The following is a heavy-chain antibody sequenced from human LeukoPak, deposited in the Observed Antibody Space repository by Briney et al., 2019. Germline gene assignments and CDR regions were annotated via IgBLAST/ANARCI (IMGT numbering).Heavy chain of an antibody. V-gene: IGHV3-23*01. Sequence: GGSLRLSCAASGFTFSSYAMSWVRQAPGKGLEWVSAISGSGGSTYYADSVKGRFTISRDNSKNTLYLQMNSLRAEDTAVYYCAVLWFGELLTPDWGQGTLVTVSS. CDR2: ISGSGGST. CDR3: AVLWFGELLTPD. CDR1: GFTFSSYA. D-gene: IGHD3-10*01. J-gene: IGHJ4*02.